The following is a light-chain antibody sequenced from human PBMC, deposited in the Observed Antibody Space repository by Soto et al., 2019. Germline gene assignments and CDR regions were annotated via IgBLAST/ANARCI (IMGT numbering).Light chain of an antibody. CDR2: SAS. J-gene: IGKJ4*01. Sequence: DIQMPKSPSSLSASVVYRSHINVLSSPGMIRESGLDQQRPGKAPKRVIYSASSFQSLVQPRFSGSGYGTEFTLTISSLQPEDFATYYCLQHNSYPHTFGGGTKVDIK. CDR3: LQHNSYPHT. CDR1: PGMIRE. V-gene: IGKV1-17*01.